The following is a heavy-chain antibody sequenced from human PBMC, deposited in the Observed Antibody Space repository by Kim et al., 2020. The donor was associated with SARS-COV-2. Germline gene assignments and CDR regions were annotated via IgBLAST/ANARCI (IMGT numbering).Heavy chain of an antibody. Sequence: SETLSLTCTVSGGSISSYYWSWIRQPPGKGLEWIGYIYYSGSTNYNPSLKSRVTISVDTSKNQFSLKLSSVTAADTAVYYCARGRNYYYYGMDVWSQGTTVTVSS. V-gene: IGHV4-59*01. CDR1: GGSISSYY. CDR3: ARGRNYYYYGMDV. J-gene: IGHJ6*02. CDR2: IYYSGST.